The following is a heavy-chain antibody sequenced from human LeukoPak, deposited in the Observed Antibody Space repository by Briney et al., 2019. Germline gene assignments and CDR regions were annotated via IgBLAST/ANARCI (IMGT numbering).Heavy chain of an antibody. CDR1: GFSFSTYY. Sequence: GGSLRLSCAASGFSFSTYYMHWVRQAPGKGLVWVSRINSDGSSTSYADSVKGRFTISRDNAKNTLYLQMNSLRAGDTAVYYCARTLYSYGSWDYWGQGTLVTVSS. CDR2: INSDGSST. D-gene: IGHD5-18*01. V-gene: IGHV3-74*01. CDR3: ARTLYSYGSWDY. J-gene: IGHJ4*02.